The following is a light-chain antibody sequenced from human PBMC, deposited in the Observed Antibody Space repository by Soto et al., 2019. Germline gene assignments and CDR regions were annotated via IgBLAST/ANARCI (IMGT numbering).Light chain of an antibody. CDR2: RTS. CDR1: TGAVTSDYY. V-gene: IGLV7-43*01. CDR3: VLLYGGAWV. J-gene: IGLJ3*02. Sequence: QAVVTQEPSLTVSPGGTVTLTCALTTGAVTSDYYPNWFQRKPGQALRTLIYRTSNKHSWTPARFSGSLLGGKAALTLSGVQPEDEADYCRVLLYGGAWVFGGGTKLTVL.